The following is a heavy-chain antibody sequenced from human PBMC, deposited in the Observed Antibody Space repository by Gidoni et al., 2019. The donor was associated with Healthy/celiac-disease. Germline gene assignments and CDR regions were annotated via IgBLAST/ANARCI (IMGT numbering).Heavy chain of an antibody. CDR3: ARHGYYDSTEFDL. CDR2: IDPSDSYT. Sequence: VQLVQSQAEVKRPGESLRLSRMGSAYSITSYWISWGRQMPGTGLEWMGSIDPSDSYTNSSPSYQGHVTIPADKSISTAYLQWSSLKASDTAMYYCARHGYYDSTEFDLWGRGTLVTVSS. CDR1: AYSITSYW. J-gene: IGHJ2*01. D-gene: IGHD3-22*01. V-gene: IGHV5-10-1*03.